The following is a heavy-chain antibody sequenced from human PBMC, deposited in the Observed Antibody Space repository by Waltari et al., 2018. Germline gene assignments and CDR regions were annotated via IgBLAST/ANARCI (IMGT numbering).Heavy chain of an antibody. CDR3: ARGGDFEWSAYYFDY. Sequence: QVQLVQSVTEVQQLGASVKAFCVTAGYNFIYYGICWVRQAPGQGFEWMGWISGYNGNTNYAQKFQDRVTMTTDTSTATAYMGLKSLRSDDTAVYYCARGGDFEWSAYYFDYWGQGTLVTVSS. V-gene: IGHV1-18*01. D-gene: IGHD3-9*01. CDR2: ISGYNGNT. J-gene: IGHJ4*02. CDR1: GYNFIYYG.